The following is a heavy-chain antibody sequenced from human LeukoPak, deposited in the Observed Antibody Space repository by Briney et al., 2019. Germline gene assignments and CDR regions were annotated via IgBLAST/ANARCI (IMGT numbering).Heavy chain of an antibody. CDR2: IKEDGSEK. CDR3: ARLAYYYDSGAYYYYFDS. Sequence: GSLRLSCAASGFTFSSYWMSWVRQAPGKGLEWVANIKEDGSEKYYVDSVKGRFTISRDNAKNSLYLQMNSLRAEDTAVCYCARLAYYYDSGAYYYYFDSWGQGTLVTVSS. D-gene: IGHD3-22*01. CDR1: GFTFSSYW. J-gene: IGHJ4*02. V-gene: IGHV3-7*01.